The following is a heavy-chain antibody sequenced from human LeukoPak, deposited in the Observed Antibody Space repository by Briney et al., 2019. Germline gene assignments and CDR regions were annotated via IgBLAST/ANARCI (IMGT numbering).Heavy chain of an antibody. Sequence: GGSLRLSCAASGFTLSNYEMNWVRQAPGKGLEWLSYISRSGSPIYYADSVKGRFTISRDNAKNSLYLHMNSLRAEDTAVYYCARDLVYWGQGTLVTVSS. V-gene: IGHV3-48*03. D-gene: IGHD6-6*01. CDR1: GFTLSNYE. J-gene: IGHJ4*02. CDR3: ARDLVY. CDR2: ISRSGSPI.